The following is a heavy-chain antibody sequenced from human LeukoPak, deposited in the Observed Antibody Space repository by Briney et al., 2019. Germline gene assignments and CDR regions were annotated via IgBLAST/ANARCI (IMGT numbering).Heavy chain of an antibody. CDR3: ASSTASRAFDM. D-gene: IGHD3-3*02. Sequence: GGSLRLSCAASGFTFSDHYMDWVRQAPGKGLEWFSYISSGSSTIYYADSVKGRFTISRDNAKNSLYVQMNSLRAEDTAVYYCASSTASRAFDMWGQGTMVTVSS. J-gene: IGHJ3*02. V-gene: IGHV3-48*01. CDR1: GFTFSDHY. CDR2: ISSGSSTI.